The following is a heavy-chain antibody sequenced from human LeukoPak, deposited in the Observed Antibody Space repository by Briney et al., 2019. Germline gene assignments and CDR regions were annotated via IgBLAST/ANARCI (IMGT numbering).Heavy chain of an antibody. CDR2: IHTSGST. CDR1: GGSISGYY. D-gene: IGHD2-15*01. V-gene: IGHV4-4*07. CDR3: ARLELCSGGNCYGDY. J-gene: IGHJ4*02. Sequence: SETLSLTCSVSGGSISGYYWSWIRQSAGTGLEWIGRIHTSGSTNYNPSLKSRVTMSVDTSKNQFSLKLSSVTAADTAVYYCARLELCSGGNCYGDYWGQGTLVTVSS.